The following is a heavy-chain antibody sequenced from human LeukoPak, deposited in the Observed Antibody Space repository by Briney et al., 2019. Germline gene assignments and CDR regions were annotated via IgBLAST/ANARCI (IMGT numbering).Heavy chain of an antibody. Sequence: SETLSLTCTVPGGSISSGSYYWSWIRQPAGKGLEWIGRIYTSGSTNYNPSLKSRVTISVDTSKNQFSLKLSSVTAADTAVYYCARLNYDILTGSNAFDYWGQGTLVTVSS. CDR2: IYTSGST. CDR1: GGSISSGSYY. D-gene: IGHD3-9*01. CDR3: ARLNYDILTGSNAFDY. V-gene: IGHV4-61*02. J-gene: IGHJ4*02.